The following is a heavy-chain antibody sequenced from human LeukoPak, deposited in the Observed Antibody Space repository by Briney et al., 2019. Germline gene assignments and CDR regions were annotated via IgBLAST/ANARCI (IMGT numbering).Heavy chain of an antibody. Sequence: GGSLRLSCAASGFAFRTYDMFWVRQAPGKGLHWVALISHGGNNQYYPDSVRGRFTVSRDDSKNTLFPQMNSLSDEDTATYYCARGQYTNNGPDFWGQGTLVIVSS. CDR2: ISHGGNNQ. D-gene: IGHD1/OR15-1a*01. V-gene: IGHV3-30-3*01. CDR1: GFAFRTYD. J-gene: IGHJ4*02. CDR3: ARGQYTNNGPDF.